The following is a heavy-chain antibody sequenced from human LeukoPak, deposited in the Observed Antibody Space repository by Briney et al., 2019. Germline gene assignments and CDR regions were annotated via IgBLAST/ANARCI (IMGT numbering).Heavy chain of an antibody. J-gene: IGHJ6*02. CDR1: GFTFSSYA. V-gene: IGHV3-30-3*01. Sequence: PGRFLRLSCAASGFTFSSYAMHWVRQAPGKRLEWVAVISYDGSNKYYADSVKGRFTISRDNSKNTLYLQMNSLRAEDTAVYYCARDGGDIVVVPAADYYYYYGMDVWGQGTTVTVSS. D-gene: IGHD2-2*01. CDR3: ARDGGDIVVVPAADYYYYYGMDV. CDR2: ISYDGSNK.